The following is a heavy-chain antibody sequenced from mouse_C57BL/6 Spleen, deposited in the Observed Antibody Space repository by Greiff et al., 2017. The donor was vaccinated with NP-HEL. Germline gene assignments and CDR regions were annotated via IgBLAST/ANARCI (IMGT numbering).Heavy chain of an antibody. D-gene: IGHD2-1*01. CDR3: ARSPPYGNYVGWYFDV. J-gene: IGHJ1*03. CDR2: ISDGGSYT. Sequence: EVKLMESGGGLVKPGGSLKLSCAASGFTFSSYAMSWVRQTPEKRLEWVATISDGGSYTYYPDNVKGRFTISRDNAKNNLYLQMSHLKSEDTAMYYCARSPPYGNYVGWYFDVWGTGTTVTVSS. V-gene: IGHV5-4*03. CDR1: GFTFSSYA.